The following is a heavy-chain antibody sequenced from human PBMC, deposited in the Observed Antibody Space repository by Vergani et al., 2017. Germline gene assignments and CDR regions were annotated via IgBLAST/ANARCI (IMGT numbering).Heavy chain of an antibody. J-gene: IGHJ2*01. D-gene: IGHD1-14*01. CDR2: IWYDGSNK. CDR1: GFTFSSYG. V-gene: IGHV3-33*01. Sequence: QVQLVESGGGVVQPGRSLRLSCAASGFTFSSYGMHWVRQAPGKGLEWVAVIWYDGSNKYYADSVKGRFTISRDNSNNTLYLQMNSLRAEDTAVYYCARAVRTPSRYILWYFDLWGRGTLVTVSS. CDR3: ARAVRTPSRYILWYFDL.